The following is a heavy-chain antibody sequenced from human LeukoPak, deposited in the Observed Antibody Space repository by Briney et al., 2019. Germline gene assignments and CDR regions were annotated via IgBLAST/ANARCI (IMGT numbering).Heavy chain of an antibody. CDR2: ISNSGSTM. Sequence: GGSLRLSCAASGITVSNSYMSWVRQAPGKGLEWVSYISNSGSTMYYADSVKGRFTISRDNAKNSLNLQMNSLRAEDTAVYYCARRPAAGYFYDMDVWGQGTTVTVSS. V-gene: IGHV3-11*04. CDR3: ARRPAAGYFYDMDV. J-gene: IGHJ6*02. D-gene: IGHD6-13*01. CDR1: GITVSNSY.